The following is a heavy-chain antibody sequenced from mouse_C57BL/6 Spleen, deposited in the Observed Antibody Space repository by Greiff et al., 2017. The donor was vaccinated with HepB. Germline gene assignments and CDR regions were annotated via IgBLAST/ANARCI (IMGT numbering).Heavy chain of an antibody. CDR2: IWSGGST. V-gene: IGHV2-2*01. J-gene: IGHJ4*01. CDR1: GFSLTSYG. Sequence: QVQLQQSGPGLVQPSQSLSITCTVSGFSLTSYGVHWVRQSPGKGLEWLGVIWSGGSTDYNAAFISRLSISKDNSKSQVFFKMNSLQADDTAIYYCARGDDYEGRAMDYWGQGTSVTVSS. D-gene: IGHD2-4*01. CDR3: ARGDDYEGRAMDY.